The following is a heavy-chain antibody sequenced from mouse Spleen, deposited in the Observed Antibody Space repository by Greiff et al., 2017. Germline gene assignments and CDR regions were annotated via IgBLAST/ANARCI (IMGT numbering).Heavy chain of an antibody. Sequence: VKLVESGAELMKPGASVKISCKATGYTFSSYWIEWVKQRPGHGLEWIGEILPGSGSTNYNEKFKGKATFTADTSSNTAYMQLSSLTSEDSAVYYCARRDRYDGFAYWGQGTLVTVSA. D-gene: IGHD2-14*01. J-gene: IGHJ3*01. CDR2: ILPGSGST. CDR1: GYTFSSYW. CDR3: ARRDRYDGFAY. V-gene: IGHV1-9*01.